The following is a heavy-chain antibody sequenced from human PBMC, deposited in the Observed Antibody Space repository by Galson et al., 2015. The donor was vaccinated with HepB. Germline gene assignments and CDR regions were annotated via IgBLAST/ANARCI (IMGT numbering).Heavy chain of an antibody. Sequence: SLRLSCAASGFTFSSYWMSWARKTPGKGLEWVANIKQDGSEKFYADSVKGRFTISRDNAKNSLYLQMNSLRAEDTAVYYCARHSGTYYDYWGQGTLVTVSS. J-gene: IGHJ4*02. CDR3: ARHSGTYYDY. V-gene: IGHV3-7*03. CDR2: IKQDGSEK. CDR1: GFTFSSYW. D-gene: IGHD1-26*01.